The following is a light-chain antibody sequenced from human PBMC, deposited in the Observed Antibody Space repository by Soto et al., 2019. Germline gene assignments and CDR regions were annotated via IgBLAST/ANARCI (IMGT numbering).Light chain of an antibody. V-gene: IGLV1-47*01. J-gene: IGLJ1*01. Sequence: QSVLTQPPSASGTPGQRVTISCSGSSSNIGSNYVYWYQQLPGTATKLLIYRNNQRPSGVPDRFSGSKSGTSASLAISGLRSEDEADYYCAAWDDSLSGHYVFGTGTQLTVL. CDR1: SSNIGSNY. CDR3: AAWDDSLSGHYV. CDR2: RNN.